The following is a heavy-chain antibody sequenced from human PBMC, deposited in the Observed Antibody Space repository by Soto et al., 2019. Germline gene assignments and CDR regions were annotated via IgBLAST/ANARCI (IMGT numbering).Heavy chain of an antibody. Sequence: GASVKVSCKASGYTFTGYYMHWVRQAPGQGLEWMGWINPNSGGTNYAQKFQGWVTMTRDTSISTAYMELSRLRSDDTAVYYCARARYDYGSGSYSLNAFDIWGQGTMVTVSS. D-gene: IGHD3-10*01. CDR2: INPNSGGT. V-gene: IGHV1-2*04. CDR3: ARARYDYGSGSYSLNAFDI. J-gene: IGHJ3*02. CDR1: GYTFTGYY.